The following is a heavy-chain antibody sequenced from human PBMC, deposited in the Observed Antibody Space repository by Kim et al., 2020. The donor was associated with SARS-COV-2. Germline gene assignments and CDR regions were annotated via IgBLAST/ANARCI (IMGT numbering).Heavy chain of an antibody. V-gene: IGHV3-23*01. CDR2: IRGDGDSI. J-gene: IGHJ5*02. CDR1: GFTFSSYA. D-gene: IGHD1-20*01. CDR3: ANDLDNSNTWMNWIDP. Sequence: GGSLRLSCAASGFTFSSYAMTWVRQAPGKGLEWVSAIRGDGDSIYYADSVKGRFTISRDNSKNTLYLQMNRLRAEDTAVYYCANDLDNSNTWMNWIDPWG.